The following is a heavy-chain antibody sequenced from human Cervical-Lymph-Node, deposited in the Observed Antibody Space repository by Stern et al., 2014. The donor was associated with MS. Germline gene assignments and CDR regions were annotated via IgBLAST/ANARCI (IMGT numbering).Heavy chain of an antibody. CDR3: ARDGSTMYKDFWSGFYSMDV. CDR2: IWNDGSDK. CDR1: GFTFSSHG. D-gene: IGHD3-3*01. J-gene: IGHJ6*02. Sequence: VQLVESGGGVVQPGRSLRLSCTPSGFTFSSHGMHWVRQAPGKGLEWVAVIWNDGSDKYYADSVKGRFTISRDNSENTLYLQMTSLRADDTAVYYCARDGSTMYKDFWSGFYSMDVWGQGTTVTVS. V-gene: IGHV3-33*01.